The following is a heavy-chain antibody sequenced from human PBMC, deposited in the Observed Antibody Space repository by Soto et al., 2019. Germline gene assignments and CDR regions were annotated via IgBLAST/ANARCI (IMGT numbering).Heavy chain of an antibody. D-gene: IGHD6-6*01. CDR2: VYPGDSDT. CDR3: VRHEVSSSTGSYYSMDV. Sequence: GESLKISCKGSGYTFISNWIGWVRQMPGKGLEWMGIVYPGDSDTRYSPSFRGQVTISADKSITTAYLQWSSLEASDTAIYYCVRHEVSSSTGSYYSMDVWGQGTTVTVSS. V-gene: IGHV5-51*01. J-gene: IGHJ6*02. CDR1: GYTFISNW.